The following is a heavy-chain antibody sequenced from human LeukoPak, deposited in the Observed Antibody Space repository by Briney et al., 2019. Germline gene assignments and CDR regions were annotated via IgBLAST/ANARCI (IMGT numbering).Heavy chain of an antibody. CDR2: IIPIFGTA. Sequence: SVKVSCKASGGTFNSYAISWVRQAPGQGLEWMGGIIPIFGTANYAQKFQGRVTITADKSTSTAYMELSSLRSEDTAVYYCARERTYYYGSGSYYNHYNWFDPWGQGTLVTVSS. CDR1: GGTFNSYA. J-gene: IGHJ5*02. CDR3: ARERTYYYGSGSYYNHYNWFDP. V-gene: IGHV1-69*06. D-gene: IGHD3-10*01.